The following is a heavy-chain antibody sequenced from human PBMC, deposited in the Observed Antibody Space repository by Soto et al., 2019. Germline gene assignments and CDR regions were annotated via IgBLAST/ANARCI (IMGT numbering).Heavy chain of an antibody. CDR1: GGNIIGYD. Sequence: SVTICVTCSVAGGNIIGYDGSWIRQKPGKGLEWIGYIYYSGSTNYNPSLKSRVTISVDTSKNQFSLKLSSVTAADTAVYYCARGDGSGSYFVLGYWGQGTLVTVSS. CDR2: IYYSGST. D-gene: IGHD3-10*01. J-gene: IGHJ4*02. V-gene: IGHV4-59*01. CDR3: ARGDGSGSYFVLGY.